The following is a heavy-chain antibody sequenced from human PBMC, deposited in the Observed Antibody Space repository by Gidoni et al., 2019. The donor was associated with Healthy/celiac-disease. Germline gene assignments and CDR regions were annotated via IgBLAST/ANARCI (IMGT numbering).Heavy chain of an antibody. CDR1: GFPFHDYA. CDR3: AKDLNPFGMADLPDY. CDR2: ISWNSGSI. V-gene: IGHV3-9*01. Sequence: EVHLVESGGGLVQPGRSLRLSCAASGFPFHDYAMHWVRQAPGKRLGWVSGISWNSGSIGYADSVKGRFTISRDNAKNSLYLQMNSLRAEDTALYYCAKDLNPFGMADLPDYWGQGTLVTVSS. J-gene: IGHJ4*02. D-gene: IGHD1-20*01.